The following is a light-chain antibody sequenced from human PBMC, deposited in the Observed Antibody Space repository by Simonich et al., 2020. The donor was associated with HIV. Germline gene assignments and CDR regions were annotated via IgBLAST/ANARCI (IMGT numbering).Light chain of an antibody. CDR3: QQYDNLPPLT. V-gene: IGKV1-33*01. J-gene: IGKJ4*01. CDR1: QGISSA. Sequence: IQLTQSPSSLSASVGDRVTITCRASQGISSALAWYQQKPGKAPKLLIYDASNLETGVPSRFSGSGSGTDFTFTISSLQPEDIATYYCQQYDNLPPLTFGGGTKVEIK. CDR2: DAS.